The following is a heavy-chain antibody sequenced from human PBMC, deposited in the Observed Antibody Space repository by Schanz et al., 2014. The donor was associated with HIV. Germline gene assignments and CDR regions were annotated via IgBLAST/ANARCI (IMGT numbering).Heavy chain of an antibody. J-gene: IGHJ6*02. Sequence: QVQLVQSGAEVKKPGASVKVSCKASGYTFTSYDINWVRQAPGQGLEWMGKVIPMFGTANFAQRFQGRVTITADDSTPTAYMALSSLRPEDTAMYYCTRGIPDASSGYYANFYGMDVWGQGTTVTV. CDR1: GYTFTSYD. D-gene: IGHD3-22*01. CDR3: TRGIPDASSGYYANFYGMDV. CDR2: VIPMFGTA. V-gene: IGHV1-69*18.